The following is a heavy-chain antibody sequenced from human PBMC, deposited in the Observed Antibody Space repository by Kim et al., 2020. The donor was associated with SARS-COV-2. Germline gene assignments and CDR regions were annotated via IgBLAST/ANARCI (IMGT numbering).Heavy chain of an antibody. Sequence: GGSLRLSCAASGFTFSSYWMSWVCQAPGKGLEWVANIKQDGSEKYYVDSVKGRFTISRDNAKNSLYLQMNSLRAEDTAVYYCARGTFSGYEYYFDYWGQGTLVTVSS. CDR3: ARGTFSGYEYYFDY. CDR1: GFTFSSYW. J-gene: IGHJ4*02. V-gene: IGHV3-7*01. CDR2: IKQDGSEK. D-gene: IGHD3-22*01.